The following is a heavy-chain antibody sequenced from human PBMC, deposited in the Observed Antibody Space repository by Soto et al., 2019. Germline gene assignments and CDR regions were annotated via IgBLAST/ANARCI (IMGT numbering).Heavy chain of an antibody. Sequence: LRLSCAASGFTFSSYSMNWVRQAPGKGLEWVSYISSSSSTIYYADSVKGRFTISRDNAKNSLYLQMNSLRDEDTAVYYCAREISCTNGVCSFYGMDVWGQGTTVTVSS. V-gene: IGHV3-48*02. CDR1: GFTFSSYS. CDR3: AREISCTNGVCSFYGMDV. J-gene: IGHJ6*02. D-gene: IGHD2-8*01. CDR2: ISSSSSTI.